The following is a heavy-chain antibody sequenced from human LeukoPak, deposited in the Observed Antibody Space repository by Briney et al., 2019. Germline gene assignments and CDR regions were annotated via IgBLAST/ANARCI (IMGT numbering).Heavy chain of an antibody. CDR2: IIPIFGTA. J-gene: IGHJ4*02. CDR1: GATFSSYA. V-gene: IGHV1-69*13. CDR3: ARGDLAAAGTLDY. Sequence: ASLKVSCKASGATFSSYAISWVRQAPGQGLEWMGGIIPIFGTANYAQKFQGRVTITADESTSTAYMELSSLRSEDTAVYYCARGDLAAAGTLDYWGQGTLVTVSS. D-gene: IGHD6-13*01.